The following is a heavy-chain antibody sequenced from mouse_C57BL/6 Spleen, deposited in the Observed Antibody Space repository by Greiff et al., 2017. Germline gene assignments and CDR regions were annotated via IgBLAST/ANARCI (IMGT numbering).Heavy chain of an antibody. CDR2: IYPGDGDN. V-gene: IGHV1-82*01. D-gene: IGHD1-1*01. CDR3: SRRGVVADYYAMDY. CDR1: GYEFSSSW. Sequence: VQLQESGPELVKPGASVKISCKASGYEFSSSWMNWVKQRPGKGLEWIGRIYPGDGDNNYNGKFKGKATLTADKSSSTAYMQLSSLTSEDSAVYFCSRRGVVADYYAMDYWRQGTSVTVSA. J-gene: IGHJ4*01.